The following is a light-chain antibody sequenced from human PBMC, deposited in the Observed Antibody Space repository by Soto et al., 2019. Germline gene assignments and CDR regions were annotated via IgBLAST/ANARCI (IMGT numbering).Light chain of an antibody. CDR3: NSFSSSSTHYV. V-gene: IGLV2-14*01. Sequence: QSALTQPASVSGSPGQPFTISCTGTTSDVGGYNHVSWYQHHPGKVPKLMIYEVSNRPSGVSNRFSGSKSGNTASLTISGLQAEDEADYYCNSFSSSSTHYVFGTGTKLTVL. J-gene: IGLJ1*01. CDR2: EVS. CDR1: TSDVGGYNH.